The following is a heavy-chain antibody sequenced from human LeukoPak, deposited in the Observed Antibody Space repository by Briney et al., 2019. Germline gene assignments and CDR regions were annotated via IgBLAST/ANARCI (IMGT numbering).Heavy chain of an antibody. J-gene: IGHJ4*02. CDR1: GFIFSNYD. CDR2: ISDGGRPL. Sequence: PGKSLRLSCAASGFIFSNYDMHWVRQAPGKGLEWVSFISDGGRPLHYADSVKGRFTISRDNAKNSLYLQMNSLRDEDTAVYFCARRYCTPSSCYSDYWGQGALVTVSS. V-gene: IGHV3-11*01. D-gene: IGHD2-8*01. CDR3: ARRYCTPSSCYSDY.